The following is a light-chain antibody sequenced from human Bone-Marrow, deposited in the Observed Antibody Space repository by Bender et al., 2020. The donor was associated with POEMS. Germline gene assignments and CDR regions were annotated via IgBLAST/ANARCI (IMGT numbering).Light chain of an antibody. V-gene: IGLV1-40*01. CDR3: HSYATSSTRL. CDR1: SSNTGSGYD. CDR2: GYN. J-gene: IGLJ2*01. Sequence: QSVLTQPPSVSGAPGQRVTISCTGSSSNTGSGYDINWYQHLPGTAPKLLIYGYNNRPSGVPDRFSGSKSGNTASLTISGLQAEDEADYYCHSYATSSTRLFGGGTKVAVL.